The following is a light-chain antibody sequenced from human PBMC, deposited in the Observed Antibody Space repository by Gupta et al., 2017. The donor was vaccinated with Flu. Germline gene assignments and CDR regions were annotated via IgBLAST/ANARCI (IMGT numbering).Light chain of an antibody. CDR3: QQYNNWPPRWT. CDR1: QSVSNN. CDR2: GAS. V-gene: IGKV3-15*01. J-gene: IGKJ1*01. Sequence: TLCVTPTEKATLTCRARQSVSNNLALDQQKPGQAPRLLIYGASTRATGIPARVSGSGSGTEFTLTISSLQSEDLAVEDCQQYNNWPPRWTFGPGTKVEIK.